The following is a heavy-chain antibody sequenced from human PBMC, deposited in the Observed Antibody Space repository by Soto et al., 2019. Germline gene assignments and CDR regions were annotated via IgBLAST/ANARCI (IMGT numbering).Heavy chain of an antibody. CDR3: ARGNFDD. J-gene: IGHJ4*02. CDR2: IGTAGDT. CDR1: GVTFSSYG. V-gene: IGHV3-13*01. Sequence: XGSLRLSCAAAGVTFSSYGMHWVRQATGKGLEWVSAIGTAGDTYYPGSVKGRFTISRENAKNSLYLQMNSLRAGDTAVYYCARGNFDDWGQGNLVTVSS.